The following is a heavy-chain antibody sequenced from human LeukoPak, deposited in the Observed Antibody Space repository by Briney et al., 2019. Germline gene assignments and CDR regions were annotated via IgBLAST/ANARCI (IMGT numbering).Heavy chain of an antibody. CDR1: GGSFSGYY. V-gene: IGHV4-34*01. D-gene: IGHD3-10*02. J-gene: IGHJ4*02. Sequence: PSETLSLTCAVYGGSFSGYYWSWIRQPPGKGLEWIGEINHSGSTNYNPSLKSRVTISVDTSKNQFSLKLSSVTAADTAVYYCARQGGFWGITMIGKISPYWGQGTLVTVSS. CDR3: ARQGGFWGITMIGKISPY. CDR2: INHSGST.